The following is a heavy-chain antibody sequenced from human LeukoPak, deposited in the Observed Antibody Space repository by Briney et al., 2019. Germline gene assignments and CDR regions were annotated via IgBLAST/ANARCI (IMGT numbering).Heavy chain of an antibody. CDR3: ARAGNFRFDY. D-gene: IGHD1-7*01. CDR1: GFTFSSSW. Sequence: GGSLRLSCAVSGFTFSSSWIHWVRQGPGKGRVWVARMNGYGSPINYAHSVKGRFTISRDNAKNTVYLQMSSLRDEDTAIYYCARAGNFRFDYWGQGTLVTVSS. V-gene: IGHV3-74*01. J-gene: IGHJ4*02. CDR2: MNGYGSPI.